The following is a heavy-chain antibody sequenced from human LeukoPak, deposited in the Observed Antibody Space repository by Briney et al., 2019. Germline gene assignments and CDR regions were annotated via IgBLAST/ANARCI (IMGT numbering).Heavy chain of an antibody. D-gene: IGHD2-2*01. J-gene: IGHJ5*02. CDR2: IYYSGST. V-gene: IGHV4-39*07. Sequence: SETLSLTCTVSGGSISSSSYYWGWIRQPPGKGLEWIGSIYYSGSTYYNPSLKSRVTISVDTSKNQFSLKLSSVTAADTAVYYCARGYCSSTSCWLVDPWGQGTLVTVSS. CDR1: GGSISSSSYY. CDR3: ARGYCSSTSCWLVDP.